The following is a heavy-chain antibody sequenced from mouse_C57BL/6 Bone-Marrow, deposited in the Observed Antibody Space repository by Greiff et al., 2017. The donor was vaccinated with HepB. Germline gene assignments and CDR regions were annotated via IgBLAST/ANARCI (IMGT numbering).Heavy chain of an antibody. CDR2: ISSGSSTI. Sequence: EVQVVESGGGLVKPGGSLKLSCAASGFTFSDYGMHWVRQAPEKGLEWVAYISSGSSTIYYADTVKGRFTISRDNAKNTLFLQMTSLRSEDTAMYYCARGYDHHYYAMDYWGQGTSVTVSS. CDR3: ARGYDHHYYAMDY. CDR1: GFTFSDYG. V-gene: IGHV5-17*01. D-gene: IGHD2-3*01. J-gene: IGHJ4*01.